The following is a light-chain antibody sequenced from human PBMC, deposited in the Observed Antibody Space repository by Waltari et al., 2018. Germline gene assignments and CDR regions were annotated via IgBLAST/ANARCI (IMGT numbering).Light chain of an antibody. V-gene: IGLV1-44*01. J-gene: IGLJ2*01. CDR3: ATWDDNLNGPL. CDR2: SDH. CDR1: NSNIGSNE. Sequence: QSELTQPPSASGTAGQRVTFSCSGDNSNIGSNEISWYQQFPGTAPQLLIYSDHQRLSGVPDRFSASKSGTSASLTISGLQSEDEASYYCATWDDNLNGPLFGGGTKLTVL.